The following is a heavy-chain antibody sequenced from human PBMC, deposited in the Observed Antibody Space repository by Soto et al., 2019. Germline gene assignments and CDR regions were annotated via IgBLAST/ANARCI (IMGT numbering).Heavy chain of an antibody. CDR3: ARGLGGRMDD. CDR1: GTIFSSYT. Sequence: QVQLVQSGAEVKKPGSSVRVSCKASGTIFSSYTISWVRQAPGQGLEWMGRIIPILGETNSAQKFQGRVTLTADKSTNTAYKQLNSLRLDDTAVYYCARGLGGRMDDWGQGTTVTVSS. J-gene: IGHJ6*02. CDR2: IIPILGET. D-gene: IGHD3-16*01. V-gene: IGHV1-69*08.